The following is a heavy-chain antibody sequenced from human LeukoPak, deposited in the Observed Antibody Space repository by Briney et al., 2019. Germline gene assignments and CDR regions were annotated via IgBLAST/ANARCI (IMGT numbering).Heavy chain of an antibody. CDR1: GFTFSTYS. V-gene: IGHV3-23*01. Sequence: QPGGSLRLSCAASGFTFSTYSMNWVRQAPGKGLEWVSAISGSGGSTYYADSVKGRFTISRDNSKNTLYLQMNSLRAEDTAVYYCARRTDYCSGGSCYRNWFDPWGQGTLVTVSS. D-gene: IGHD2-15*01. CDR3: ARRTDYCSGGSCYRNWFDP. J-gene: IGHJ5*02. CDR2: ISGSGGST.